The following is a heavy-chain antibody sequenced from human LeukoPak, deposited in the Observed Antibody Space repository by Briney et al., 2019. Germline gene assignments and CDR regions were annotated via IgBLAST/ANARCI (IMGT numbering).Heavy chain of an antibody. CDR1: GGSISSYY. D-gene: IGHD6-19*01. V-gene: IGHV4-59*12. J-gene: IGHJ4*02. CDR2: ISYSGST. Sequence: SETLSLTCTVSGGSISSYYWNWIRQPPGKGLEWIEFISYSGSTYYNPSLKSRVTISVDTSKNQFSLKLSSVTAADTAVYYCARDSPIAVAGTAFDYWGQGTLVTVSS. CDR3: ARDSPIAVAGTAFDY.